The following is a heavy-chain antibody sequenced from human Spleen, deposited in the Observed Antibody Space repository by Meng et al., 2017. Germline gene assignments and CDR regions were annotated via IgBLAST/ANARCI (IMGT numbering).Heavy chain of an antibody. CDR3: ARGPTTMAHDFDY. J-gene: IGHJ4*02. D-gene: IGHD4-11*01. V-gene: IGHV4-34*01. CDR1: GGSFMDYY. Sequence: LQLGAGLSKPSETPSLTCGVSGGSFMDYYWSWIRQPPGKGLECIGEINHSGSTNYNPSLESRATISVDTSQNNLSLKLSSVTAADSAVYYCARGPTTMAHDFDYWGQGTLVTVSS. CDR2: INHSGST.